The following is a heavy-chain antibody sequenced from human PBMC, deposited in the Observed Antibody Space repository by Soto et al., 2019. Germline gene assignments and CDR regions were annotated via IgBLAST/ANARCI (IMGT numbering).Heavy chain of an antibody. CDR3: ARESAVAGFRNFDY. D-gene: IGHD6-19*01. CDR2: IYYSGST. CDR1: GGSFSGYY. V-gene: IGHV4-59*01. J-gene: IGHJ4*02. Sequence: PSETLSLTCAVYGGSFSGYYWSWIRQPPGKGLEWIGYIYYSGSTNYNPSLKSRVTISVDTSKNQFSLKLSSVTAADTAVYYCARESAVAGFRNFDYWGQGTLVTVSS.